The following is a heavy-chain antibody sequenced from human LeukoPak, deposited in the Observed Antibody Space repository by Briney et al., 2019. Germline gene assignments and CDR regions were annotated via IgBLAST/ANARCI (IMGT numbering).Heavy chain of an antibody. Sequence: GGSLRLSCAASGFTFSSYGMHWVRQAPGKGLEWVAFIRYDGSNKYYADSVKGRFTISRDNSKNTLYLQMNSLRAEDTAVCYCAKDYYDSSGYYYLDYWGQGTLVTVSS. CDR2: IRYDGSNK. CDR1: GFTFSSYG. V-gene: IGHV3-30*02. CDR3: AKDYYDSSGYYYLDY. D-gene: IGHD3-22*01. J-gene: IGHJ4*02.